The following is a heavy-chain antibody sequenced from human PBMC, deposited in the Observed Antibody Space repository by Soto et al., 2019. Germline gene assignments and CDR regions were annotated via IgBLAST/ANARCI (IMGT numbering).Heavy chain of an antibody. CDR1: GGTFSSYA. CDR3: ARGRVGYGDSAIGY. D-gene: IGHD4-17*01. J-gene: IGHJ4*02. Sequence: SVKVSCKASGGTFSSYAISWVRQAPGQGLEWMGGIIPIFGTANYAQKFQGRVTITADESTSTAYMELSSLRSEDTAVYYWARGRVGYGDSAIGYWGQGTLVTVSS. CDR2: IIPIFGTA. V-gene: IGHV1-69*13.